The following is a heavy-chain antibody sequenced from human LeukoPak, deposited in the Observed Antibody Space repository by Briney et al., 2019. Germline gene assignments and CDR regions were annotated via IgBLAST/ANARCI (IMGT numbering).Heavy chain of an antibody. V-gene: IGHV3-74*01. CDR1: GITLSTTC. CDR2: MNGDGSTT. J-gene: IGHJ4*02. CDR3: ATSGNYRFDY. D-gene: IGHD1-7*01. Sequence: GGPLRLSCAASGITLSTTCMHWVRQAPGKGLVWVSRMNGDGSTTNYADSVKGRCTISRDNAKNTLYLEMNSLSAEDTAVYYCATSGNYRFDYWGQGTLATVSS.